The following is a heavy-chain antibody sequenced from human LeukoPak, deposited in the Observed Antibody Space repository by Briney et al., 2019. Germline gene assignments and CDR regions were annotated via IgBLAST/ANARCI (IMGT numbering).Heavy chain of an antibody. J-gene: IGHJ4*02. D-gene: IGHD5-18*01. CDR1: GFTFTNYG. Sequence: PGGSLRLSCAASGFTFTNYGMTWVRQAPGKGLEWVSTISGSGITTYYADSVKGRFTISRDNSKNTLYLQMNSLRAEDAAIYYCAKGRTGFSYGYGIDYWGQGTLVTVSS. V-gene: IGHV3-23*01. CDR2: ISGSGITT. CDR3: AKGRTGFSYGYGIDY.